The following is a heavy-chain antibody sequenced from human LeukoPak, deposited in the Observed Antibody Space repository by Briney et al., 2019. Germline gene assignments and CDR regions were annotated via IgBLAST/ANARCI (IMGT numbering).Heavy chain of an antibody. D-gene: IGHD4/OR15-4a*01. V-gene: IGHV4-4*07. J-gene: IGHJ5*02. Sequence: SETLSLTCIVSGGSISSYYWTWIRQPAGKGLEWIGRIYTSGSTSYNPSLKSRVTMSLDTSKNQFSLKLSSVTAADTAVYFCSRGGANDLWGQGTLVTVSS. CDR2: IYTSGST. CDR3: SRGGANDL. CDR1: GGSISSYY.